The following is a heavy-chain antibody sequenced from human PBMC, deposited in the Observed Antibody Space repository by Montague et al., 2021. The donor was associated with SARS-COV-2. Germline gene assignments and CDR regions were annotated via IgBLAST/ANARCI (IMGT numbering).Heavy chain of an antibody. D-gene: IGHD3-10*01. CDR2: IYNSGST. Sequence: SETLSLTCAVSGGSISSSHWWSWVRQPPGKGLEWIGEIYNSGSTNNNPSLKRRVTISIDKSKNQFSRKMSSVTAADTAVYYCAREVRTYGYGGQYWYFDLWGRSTLVTVSS. V-gene: IGHV4-4*02. CDR1: GGSISSSHW. CDR3: AREVRTYGYGGQYWYFDL. J-gene: IGHJ2*01.